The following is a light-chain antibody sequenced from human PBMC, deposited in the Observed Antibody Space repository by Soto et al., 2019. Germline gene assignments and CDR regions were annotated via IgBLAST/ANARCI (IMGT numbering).Light chain of an antibody. CDR3: AAWDDSLNGWV. CDR2: SNN. V-gene: IGLV1-44*01. Sequence: QCVLTQPPSASGTPGQRVTISCSGRSSNIGSNTVNWYQQLPGTAPKLLIYSNNQRPSGVPDRFSGSKSGTSASLAISGLQSEDEADYYCAAWDDSLNGWVFGGGTKLTVL. J-gene: IGLJ3*02. CDR1: SSNIGSNT.